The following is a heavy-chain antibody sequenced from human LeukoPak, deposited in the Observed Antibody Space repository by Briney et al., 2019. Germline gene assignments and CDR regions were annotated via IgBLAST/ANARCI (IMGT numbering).Heavy chain of an antibody. CDR2: IYSGST. D-gene: IGHD4/OR15-4a*01. CDR3: ARRAGAYSHPYDY. J-gene: IGHJ4*02. Sequence: GGSLRLSCAASGFTFSSYWMSWVRQAPGKGLEWVSFIYSGSTHYSDSVKGRSTISRDNSKNTLYLQMNSLRAEDTAVYYCARRAGAYSHPYDYWGQGTLVTVSS. CDR1: GFTFSSYW. V-gene: IGHV3-53*01.